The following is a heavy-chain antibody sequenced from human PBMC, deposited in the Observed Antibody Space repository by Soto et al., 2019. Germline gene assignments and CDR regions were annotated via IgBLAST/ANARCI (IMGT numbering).Heavy chain of an antibody. CDR3: ARLPPPKRSLRDWYYYGMDI. CDR1: GGSISSSSYY. D-gene: IGHD2-21*01. J-gene: IGHJ6*02. V-gene: IGHV4-39*01. Sequence: SETLSLTCTVSGGSISSSSYYWGWIRQPPGKGLEWIGSIYYSGSTYYNPSLKSRVTISVDTSKNQFSLKLSSVTAADTAVYYCARLPPPKRSLRDWYYYGMDIWGQGTTVTVS. CDR2: IYYSGST.